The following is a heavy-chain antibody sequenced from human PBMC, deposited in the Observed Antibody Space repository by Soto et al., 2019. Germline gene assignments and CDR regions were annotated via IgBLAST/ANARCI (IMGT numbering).Heavy chain of an antibody. J-gene: IGHJ6*02. D-gene: IGHD5-18*01. CDR3: ARGESGYSYGYDYYYYYGMDV. Sequence: QVQLVQSGAEVKKPGSSVKVSCKASGGTFSSYAISWVRQAPGQGLEWMGGIIPIFGTANYAQKFQGRVTITADESTSTAYMELSSLRSEDTAVYYCARGESGYSYGYDYYYYYGMDVWGQGTTVTVSS. CDR2: IIPIFGTA. V-gene: IGHV1-69*01. CDR1: GGTFSSYA.